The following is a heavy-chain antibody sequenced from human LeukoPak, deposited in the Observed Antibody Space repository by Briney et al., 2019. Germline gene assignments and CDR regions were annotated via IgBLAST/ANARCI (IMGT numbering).Heavy chain of an antibody. D-gene: IGHD6-13*01. CDR3: ARCGSSWYFDY. J-gene: IGHJ4*02. Sequence: GVSLRLSCAASGFTVSSNYMSWVRQAPGKGLEWVPVIYSGGSTYYADSVKGRFTISRDNSKNTLYLQMNSLRAEDTAAYYCARCGSSWYFDYWGQGTLVTVSS. CDR2: IYSGGST. V-gene: IGHV3-66*01. CDR1: GFTVSSNY.